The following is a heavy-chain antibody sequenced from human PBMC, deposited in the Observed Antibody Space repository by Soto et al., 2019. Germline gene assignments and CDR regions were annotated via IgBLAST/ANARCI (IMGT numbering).Heavy chain of an antibody. CDR2: ISAYNGNT. J-gene: IGHJ6*02. V-gene: IGHV1-18*01. CDR3: ARVLSSGWYSHYYYGMDV. D-gene: IGHD6-19*01. Sequence: QVQLVQSGAEVKKPGASVKVSCKASGYTFTSYGISWVRQAPGQGLEWMGWISAYNGNTNYAQKLQGRVTMTTDTSTSKDYMELRSLRSDDTAVYYCARVLSSGWYSHYYYGMDVWGQGTTVTVSS. CDR1: GYTFTSYG.